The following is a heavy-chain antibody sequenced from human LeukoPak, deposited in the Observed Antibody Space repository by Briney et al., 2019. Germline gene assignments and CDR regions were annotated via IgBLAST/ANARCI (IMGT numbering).Heavy chain of an antibody. V-gene: IGHV1-3*01. J-gene: IGHJ4*02. CDR1: GYTFTSYA. CDR3: ATMGQQDIVVVVADDYFDY. CDR2: INAGNGNT. D-gene: IGHD2-15*01. Sequence: ASVKVSCKASGYTFTSYAMHWVRQAPGQRLEWMGWINAGNGNTKYSQKFQGRVTITADTSTDTAYMELSSLRSEDTAVYYCATMGQQDIVVVVADDYFDYWGQGTLVTVSS.